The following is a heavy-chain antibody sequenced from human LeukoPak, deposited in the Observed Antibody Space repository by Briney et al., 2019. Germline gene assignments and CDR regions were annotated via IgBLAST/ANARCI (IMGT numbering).Heavy chain of an antibody. D-gene: IGHD3-22*01. CDR3: ARDRYYDSSGYYPRYYYYGMDV. J-gene: IGHJ6*02. Sequence: GGSLRLSCAASGFTFSNYWMSWVRQAPGKGLEWVANIKVDGSEKYYLDSVKGRFTISRDNAKNSLYLQMNSLRAEDTAVYYCARDRYYDSSGYYPRYYYYGMDVWGQGTTVTVSS. CDR1: GFTFSNYW. V-gene: IGHV3-7*03. CDR2: IKVDGSEK.